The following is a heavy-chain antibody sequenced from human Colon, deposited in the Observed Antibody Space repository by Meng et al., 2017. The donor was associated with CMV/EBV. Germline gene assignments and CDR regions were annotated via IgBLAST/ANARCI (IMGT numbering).Heavy chain of an antibody. CDR1: VTCSGYG. D-gene: IGHD6-6*01. CDR3: AKAWGHSSSSMNWYFDL. CDR2: IRYDGSNK. Sequence: VTCSGYGMHGVRQAPGKGLEWVAFIRYDGSNKYYADSVKGRFTISRDNSKNTLYLQMNSLRAEDTAVYYCAKAWGHSSSSMNWYFDLWGRGTLVTVSS. J-gene: IGHJ2*01. V-gene: IGHV3-30*02.